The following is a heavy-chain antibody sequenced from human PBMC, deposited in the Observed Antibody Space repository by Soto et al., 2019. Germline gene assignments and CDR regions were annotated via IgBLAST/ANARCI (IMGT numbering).Heavy chain of an antibody. CDR3: ARGGYGISGYYYYGMDV. J-gene: IGHJ6*02. CDR2: MNPNSGNT. CDR1: GYTLTSYD. V-gene: IGHV1-8*01. Sequence: AAVKVSCKASGYTLTSYDINLVRQATGQVLEWMGWMNPNSGNTGYAQKFQGRVTMTRNTYISTAYMELSSLRSEDTAVYYCARGGYGISGYYYYGMDVWGQGTTVTVSS. D-gene: IGHD4-17*01.